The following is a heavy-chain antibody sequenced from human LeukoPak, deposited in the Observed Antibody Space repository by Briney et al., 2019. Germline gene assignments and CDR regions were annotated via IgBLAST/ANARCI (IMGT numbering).Heavy chain of an antibody. CDR1: RVSFSGAGFY. J-gene: IGHJ4*02. Sequence: PSETLSLTRTVSRVSFSGAGFYWTWVRQHPGKALEWIGYIYYSGTPYYNPSLESRVTISVDTSQNRFSLKLTSVTAADTAVYYCARDFWSGYGYFDYWGQGALVTVSS. V-gene: IGHV4-31*03. CDR2: IYYSGTP. CDR3: ARDFWSGYGYFDY. D-gene: IGHD3-3*01.